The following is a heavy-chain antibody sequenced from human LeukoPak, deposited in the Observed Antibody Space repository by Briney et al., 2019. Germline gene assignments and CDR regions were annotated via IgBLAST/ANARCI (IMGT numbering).Heavy chain of an antibody. Sequence: GGSLRLSCAASGFTFSSYSMNWVRQAPGKGLEWVSSISSSSIYMYYADSVKGRFTISRDNARNSLYLQMNSLRAEDTAVYYCARDWWYSNYGLSYWGQGTLVTVSS. CDR2: ISSSSIYM. J-gene: IGHJ4*02. CDR3: ARDWWYSNYGLSY. D-gene: IGHD4-11*01. CDR1: GFTFSSYS. V-gene: IGHV3-21*01.